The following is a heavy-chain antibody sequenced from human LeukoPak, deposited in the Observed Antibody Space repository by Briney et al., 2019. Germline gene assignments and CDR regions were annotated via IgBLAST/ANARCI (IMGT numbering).Heavy chain of an antibody. V-gene: IGHV1-2*02. J-gene: IGHJ4*02. Sequence: ASVKVSCKASGYTFTAYCLHWVRQAPGQRLAWMGWINPNSGGTRYGQRFQGRITLTRDTSISTAHMELSSLRSDDTAVYFCARDLGTPATDAEYFFDYWGQGTLVTVSS. CDR1: GYTFTAYC. CDR2: INPNSGGT. CDR3: ARDLGTPATDAEYFFDY. D-gene: IGHD6-13*01.